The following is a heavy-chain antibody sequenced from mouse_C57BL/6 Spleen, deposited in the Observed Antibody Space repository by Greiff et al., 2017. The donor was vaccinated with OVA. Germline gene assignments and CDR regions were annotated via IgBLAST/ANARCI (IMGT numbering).Heavy chain of an antibody. D-gene: IGHD1-1*01. CDR2: IYPANGST. J-gene: IGHJ1*01. Sequence: DVKLQQSVAELVRPGASVKMSCKASGYTFTNTCMHWVRQRPGQGLEWIGRIYPANGSTNYDAKFQGKATITADTSSNTASMQLSSLTSEDSAIYYCSITTVVAPWYFDVWGPGTTVTVSS. CDR1: GYTFTNTC. CDR3: SITTVVAPWYFDV. V-gene: IGHV14-3*01.